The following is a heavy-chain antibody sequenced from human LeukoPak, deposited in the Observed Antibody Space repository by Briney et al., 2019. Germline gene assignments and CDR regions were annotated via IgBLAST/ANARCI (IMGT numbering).Heavy chain of an antibody. V-gene: IGHV4-59*01. D-gene: IGHD4-17*01. CDR3: ARGDYGDYGDYYYGMDV. J-gene: IGHJ6*02. CDR1: GGSISSYY. Sequence: SETLSLTCTVSGGSISSYYWSWIRQPPGKGLEWIGYIYYSGSTNYNPSLKSRVTISVDTSKNQFSLKLSSVTAADTAVYYCARGDYGDYGDYYYGMDVWGQGTTVIVSS. CDR2: IYYSGST.